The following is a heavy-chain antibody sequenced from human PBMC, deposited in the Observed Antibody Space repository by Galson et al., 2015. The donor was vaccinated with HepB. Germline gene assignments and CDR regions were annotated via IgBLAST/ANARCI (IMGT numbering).Heavy chain of an antibody. D-gene: IGHD3-10*01. J-gene: IGHJ4*02. CDR3: TRDFGSGGKNFDY. Sequence: SLRLSCAASGFTFGDYAMSWFRQAPGKGLEWVGFIRSKAYGGTTEYAASVKGRFTNSRDDSKSIAYLQMNSLKTEDTAVYYCTRDFGSGGKNFDYWGQGTLVTVPS. CDR2: IRSKAYGGTT. V-gene: IGHV3-49*03. CDR1: GFTFGDYA.